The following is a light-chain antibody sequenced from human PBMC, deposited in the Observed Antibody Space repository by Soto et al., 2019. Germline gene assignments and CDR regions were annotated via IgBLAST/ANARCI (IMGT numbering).Light chain of an antibody. CDR3: QQYNNWLRGS. Sequence: EIVMTQSPATLSVSPGESATVSCRASQSIRSTLAWYQQIPGQAPRLLIYGPSTRVTGIPARFSGSGSGTEFTLTIISLQPEDSAVYYCQQYNNWLRGSFGPGTKLEIK. V-gene: IGKV3-15*01. CDR2: GPS. CDR1: QSIRST. J-gene: IGKJ2*04.